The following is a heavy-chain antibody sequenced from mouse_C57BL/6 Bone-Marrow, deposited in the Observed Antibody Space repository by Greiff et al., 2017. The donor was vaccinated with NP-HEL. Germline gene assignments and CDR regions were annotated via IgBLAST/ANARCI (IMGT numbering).Heavy chain of an antibody. D-gene: IGHD2-3*01. CDR2: IDPSDSYT. CDR3: TRGRWSHFDY. V-gene: IGHV1-69*01. J-gene: IGHJ2*01. Sequence: VQLQQPGAELVMPGASVKLSCKASGYTFTSYWMHWVKQRPGQGLEWIGEIDPSDSYTNYNQKFKGKSTLTVDKSSSTAYMELRSLTSEDSAVYYCTRGRWSHFDYWGQGTTLTVSS. CDR1: GYTFTSYW.